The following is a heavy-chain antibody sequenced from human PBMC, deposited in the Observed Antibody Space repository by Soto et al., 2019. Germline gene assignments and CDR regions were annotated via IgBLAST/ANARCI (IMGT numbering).Heavy chain of an antibody. J-gene: IGHJ4*02. D-gene: IGHD2-15*01. Sequence: QAQLVESGGGVVQPGRSLRLSCAASGFTFSSYGMHWVRQAPGKGLEWVAVIWYDGSNKYYADSVKGRFTISRDNSKNTLYLQMNSLRAEDTAVYYCAIDQGYCSGGSCYRLDYWGQGNLVTVSS. CDR1: GFTFSSYG. V-gene: IGHV3-33*01. CDR2: IWYDGSNK. CDR3: AIDQGYCSGGSCYRLDY.